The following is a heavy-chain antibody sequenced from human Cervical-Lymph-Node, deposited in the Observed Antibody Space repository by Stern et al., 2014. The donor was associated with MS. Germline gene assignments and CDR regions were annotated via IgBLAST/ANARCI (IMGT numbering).Heavy chain of an antibody. CDR3: ARDRFGDPFDY. J-gene: IGHJ4*02. CDR1: GFTFSSYG. CDR2: IWYDGSNK. Sequence: VQLEESGGGVVQPGRSLRLSCAASGFTFSSYGMHWVRQAPGKGLEWVAVIWYDGSNKYYADSVKGRFTISRDNSKNTLYLQMNSLRAEDTAVYYCARDRFGDPFDYWGQGTLVTVSS. V-gene: IGHV3-33*01. D-gene: IGHD3-10*01.